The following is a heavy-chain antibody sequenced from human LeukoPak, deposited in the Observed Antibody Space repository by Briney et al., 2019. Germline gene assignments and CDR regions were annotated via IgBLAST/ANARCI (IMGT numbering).Heavy chain of an antibody. V-gene: IGHV1-2*02. J-gene: IGHJ3*02. Sequence: ASVKVSCKASGYTFTSYDINWVRQAPGQGLEWMGWINPNSGGTNYAQKFQGRVTMTRDTSISTAYMELSRLRSDDTAVYYCAREGIVPAFDIWGQGTMVTVSS. CDR1: GYTFTSYD. CDR2: INPNSGGT. CDR3: AREGIVPAFDI. D-gene: IGHD6-6*01.